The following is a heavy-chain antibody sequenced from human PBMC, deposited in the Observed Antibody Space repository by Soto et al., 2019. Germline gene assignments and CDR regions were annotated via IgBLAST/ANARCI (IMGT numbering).Heavy chain of an antibody. CDR1: HGSISSFY. D-gene: IGHD4-17*01. Sequence: SLTCIVTHGSISSFYWNWIRQPPGKGLEWVGYIYYSGSTNYNPSLKSRATISVDTSMNQFSLRLKLSSVTAADTAVYYCARGSTGDFDYWGQGTPVTVSS. J-gene: IGHJ4*02. CDR3: ARGSTGDFDY. CDR2: IYYSGST. V-gene: IGHV4-59*01.